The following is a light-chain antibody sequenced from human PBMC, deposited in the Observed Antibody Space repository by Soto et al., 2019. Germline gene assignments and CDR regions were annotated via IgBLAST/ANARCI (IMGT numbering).Light chain of an antibody. CDR3: SAWDDNIYGPV. V-gene: IGLV1-44*01. CDR2: RDN. Sequence: QSVLTQPPSASGTPGQRVAISCSGGSSDIGSNPVNWYLHLPGAAPKLLIYRDNQRPSGVPDRFSGSKSGPSASLTISGLQSEDGAVYFCSAWDDNIYGPVFGGGTKVTVL. J-gene: IGLJ2*01. CDR1: SSDIGSNP.